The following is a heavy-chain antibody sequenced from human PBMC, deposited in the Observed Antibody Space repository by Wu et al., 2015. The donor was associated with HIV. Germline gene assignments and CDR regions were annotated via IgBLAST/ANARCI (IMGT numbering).Heavy chain of an antibody. J-gene: IGHJ6*03. CDR3: ARDPGGIYYFYYYMDV. CDR1: GYTFTNYY. CDR2: INPNTGGT. Sequence: QVQLVQSGAEVKKPGASVKVSCGTSGYTFTNYYIHWVRQAPGHGLEWMGWINPNTGGTDYAQKFQGRVTMTRDTSITTAYMELNRLKSDDTALYYCARDPGGIYYFYYYMDVWGKGTTVTVSS. V-gene: IGHV1-2*02.